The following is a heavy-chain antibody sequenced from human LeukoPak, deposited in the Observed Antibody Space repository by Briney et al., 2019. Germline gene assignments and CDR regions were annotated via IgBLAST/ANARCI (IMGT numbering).Heavy chain of an antibody. CDR1: GGSISNSNR. V-gene: IGHV4-4*02. D-gene: IGHD1-7*01. CDR2: IHHSGST. CDR3: ARDNWNYGSSMDV. Sequence: SGTLSLTCAVSGGSISNSNRWSWVRQPPGMGLVWIGEIHHSGSTKYNPSLKSRVTISVDTSKNQFSLKLSSVTAADTAVYYCARDNWNYGSSMDVWGQGTTVTVSS. J-gene: IGHJ6*02.